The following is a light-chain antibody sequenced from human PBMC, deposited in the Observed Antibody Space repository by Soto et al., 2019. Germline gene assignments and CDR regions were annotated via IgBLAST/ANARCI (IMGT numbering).Light chain of an antibody. Sequence: DIPMTQSPSTLSASVGDRVTMTCRASQSIRSWLAWYQQKPGKAPKLLIYDASSLESGVPSRFSGRRSGTEFTLTISSLQPDDFGTYYCQQYESDSPLTFGGGTKVEIK. CDR3: QQYESDSPLT. J-gene: IGKJ4*01. V-gene: IGKV1-5*01. CDR1: QSIRSW. CDR2: DAS.